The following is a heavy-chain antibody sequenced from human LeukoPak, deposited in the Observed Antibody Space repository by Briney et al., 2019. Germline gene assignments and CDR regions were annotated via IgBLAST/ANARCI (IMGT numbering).Heavy chain of an antibody. J-gene: IGHJ6*02. CDR2: IWYDGSNK. V-gene: IGHV3-33*01. CDR1: GFTFSSYG. CDR3: ARDTIVVVPAAIAVDYYGMDV. D-gene: IGHD2-2*01. Sequence: GGSLRLSCAASGFTFSSYGMHWVRQAPGKGLEWVAVIWYDGSNKYYADSVKGRFTISRDNSENTLYLQMISLRAEDTAVYYCARDTIVVVPAAIAVDYYGMDVWGQGTTVTVSS.